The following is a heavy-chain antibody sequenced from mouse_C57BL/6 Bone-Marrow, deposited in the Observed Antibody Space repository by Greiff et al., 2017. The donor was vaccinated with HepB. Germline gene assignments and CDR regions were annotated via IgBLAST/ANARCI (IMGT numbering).Heavy chain of an antibody. CDR2: ISSGGSYT. V-gene: IGHV5-6*01. CDR1: GFTFSSYG. D-gene: IGHD2-2*01. J-gene: IGHJ2*01. CDR3: ARHDLLWLRRGYYFDY. Sequence: EVQRVESGGDLVKPGGSLKLSCAASGFTFSSYGMSWVRQTPDKRLEWVATISSGGSYTYYPDSVKGRFTISRDNAKNTLYLQMSSLKSEDTAMYYCARHDLLWLRRGYYFDYWGQGTTRTVSS.